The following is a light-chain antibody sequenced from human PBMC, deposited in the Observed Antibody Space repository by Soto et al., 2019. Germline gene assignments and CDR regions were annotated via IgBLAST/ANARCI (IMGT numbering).Light chain of an antibody. V-gene: IGKV3-20*01. J-gene: IGKJ1*01. CDR2: GAS. CDR3: QLYGSSPTWA. CDR1: QSVNSAY. Sequence: EIVLTQSPGTLSLSPGERATLSCRASQSVNSAYVAWYQLNPGQAPRVLIYGASTRATGIPHRFSGSGSGTDFSLTISRLEPEDSAMYYCQLYGSSPTWAFGQGTKVEIK.